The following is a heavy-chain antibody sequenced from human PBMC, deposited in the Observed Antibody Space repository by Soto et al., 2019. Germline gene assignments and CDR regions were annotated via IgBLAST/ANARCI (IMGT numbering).Heavy chain of an antibody. CDR2: IKQDGSEK. Sequence: GGSLRLSCAASGFTFSSYWMSWVRQAPGKGLEWVANIKQDGSEKYYVDSVKGRFTISRDNAKNSLYLQMNSLRAEDTAVYYCAREESSAKLNNWFDPWGQGTLVTVSS. J-gene: IGHJ5*02. CDR3: AREESSAKLNNWFDP. CDR1: GFTFSSYW. V-gene: IGHV3-7*01. D-gene: IGHD2-2*01.